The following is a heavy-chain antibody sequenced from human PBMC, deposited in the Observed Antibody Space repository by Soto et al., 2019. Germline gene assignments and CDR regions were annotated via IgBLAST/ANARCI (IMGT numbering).Heavy chain of an antibody. CDR2: INAGNGNT. Sequence: QVQLVQTGAEEKKPGASVKVSCRASGYTLTREAMPWVRKAAGQGLGWLGWINAGNGNTKYLKKFQGRVTITRDTSASTAYMELSSLRSEDTAVYYCARSIVVVTALDYWGQGTLVTLSS. CDR3: ARSIVVVTALDY. V-gene: IGHV1-3*05. J-gene: IGHJ4*02. CDR1: GYTLTREA. D-gene: IGHD2-21*02.